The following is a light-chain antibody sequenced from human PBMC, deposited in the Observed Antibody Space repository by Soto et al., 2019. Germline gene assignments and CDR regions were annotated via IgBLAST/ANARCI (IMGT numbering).Light chain of an antibody. Sequence: EIVLTQSPDTLSLSPGERATLSCRASQSISSTHSVWYQQKPGQAPSLLIFGASSRATGIPDRFSGSGSGTDFTLTISGLEPEDFAVYYCQQYATSPGTFGQGTKVAIK. J-gene: IGKJ1*01. CDR1: QSISSTH. V-gene: IGKV3-20*01. CDR3: QQYATSPGT. CDR2: GAS.